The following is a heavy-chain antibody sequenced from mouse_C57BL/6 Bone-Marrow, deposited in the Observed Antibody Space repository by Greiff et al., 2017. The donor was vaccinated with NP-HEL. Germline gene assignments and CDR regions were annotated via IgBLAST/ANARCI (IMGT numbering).Heavy chain of an antibody. CDR2: IYPRSGNT. J-gene: IGHJ3*01. Sequence: VQLQQSGAELARPGASVKLSCKASGYTFTSYGISWVKQRTGQGLEWIGEIYPRSGNTYYNEKFKGKATLTADKSSSTAYMELRSLTSEDSAVYFCAGGGLLHSWFAYWGQGTLVTVSA. D-gene: IGHD2-3*01. CDR3: AGGGLLHSWFAY. V-gene: IGHV1-81*01. CDR1: GYTFTSYG.